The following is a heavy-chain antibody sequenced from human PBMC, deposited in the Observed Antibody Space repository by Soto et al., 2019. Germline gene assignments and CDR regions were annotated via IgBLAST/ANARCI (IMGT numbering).Heavy chain of an antibody. V-gene: IGHV4-61*01. D-gene: IGHD2-15*01. J-gene: IGHJ5*02. CDR3: ASALYCSGGSCSFDP. CDR2: IYYTGST. Sequence: SETLSLTCTVSVGSVSSGNYYWSWIRQPPGKGLEWIGFIYYTGSTSYNPSLKSRVTISMDTSKNQFSLKLTSVTAADTAVYYCASALYCSGGSCSFDPWGQGTLVTSPQ. CDR1: VGSVSSGNYY.